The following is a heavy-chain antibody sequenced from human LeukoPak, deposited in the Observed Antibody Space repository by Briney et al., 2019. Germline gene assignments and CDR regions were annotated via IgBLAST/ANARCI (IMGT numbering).Heavy chain of an antibody. CDR1: GGSISSGGYY. CDR3: ARKRGTVTTWALDY. CDR2: IYYSGST. J-gene: IGHJ4*02. Sequence: SETLSLTCTVSGGSISSGGYYWSWVRQHPGKGLEWIGYIYYSGSTNYNPSLKSRVTISVDTSKNQFSLKLSSVTAADTAVYYCARKRGTVTTWALDYWGQGTLVTVSS. D-gene: IGHD4-17*01. V-gene: IGHV4-31*03.